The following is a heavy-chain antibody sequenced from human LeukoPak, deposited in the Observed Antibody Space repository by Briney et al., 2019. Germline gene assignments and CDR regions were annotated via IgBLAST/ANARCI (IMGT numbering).Heavy chain of an antibody. CDR3: ARGPITMVRGVHNWFDP. Sequence: SGTLSLTCAVYGGSFSGYYWSWIRQPPGKGLEWIGEINHSGSTNYNPSLKSRVTISVDTSKNQFSLKLSSVTAADTAVYYCARGPITMVRGVHNWFDPWGQGTLVTVSS. CDR1: GGSFSGYY. V-gene: IGHV4-34*01. D-gene: IGHD3-10*01. J-gene: IGHJ5*02. CDR2: INHSGST.